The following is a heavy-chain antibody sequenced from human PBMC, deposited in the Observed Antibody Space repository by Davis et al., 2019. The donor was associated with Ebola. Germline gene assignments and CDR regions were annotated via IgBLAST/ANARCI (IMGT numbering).Heavy chain of an antibody. D-gene: IGHD3-3*01. V-gene: IGHV1-69*13. J-gene: IGHJ6*02. CDR1: GGTFNKYA. CDR3: ARDRAGGYYSKNYYYYGMDV. Sequence: SVKVSCKASGGTFNKYAISWVRQAPGQGLEWMGGIIPMFGEAKFAPDFQGRVTITADESTNTAYMELSSLRSEDTAVYYCARDRAGGYYSKNYYYYGMDVWGQGTTVTVSS. CDR2: IIPMFGEA.